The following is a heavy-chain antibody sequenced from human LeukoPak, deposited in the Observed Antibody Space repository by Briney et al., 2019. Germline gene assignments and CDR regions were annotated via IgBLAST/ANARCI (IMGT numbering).Heavy chain of an antibody. J-gene: IGHJ4*02. CDR1: GGSISCYY. CDR2: IYTSGST. Sequence: PSETLSLTCTVSGGSISCYYWSWIRQPAGKGLEWIGRIYTSGSTNYNPSLKSRVTMSVDTSKNQFSLKLSSVTAADTAVYYCARELGSIVGVYYFDYWGQGTLVTVSS. CDR3: ARELGSIVGVYYFDY. D-gene: IGHD1-26*01. V-gene: IGHV4-4*07.